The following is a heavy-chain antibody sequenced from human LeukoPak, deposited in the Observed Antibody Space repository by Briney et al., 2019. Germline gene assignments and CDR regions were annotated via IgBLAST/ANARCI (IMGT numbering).Heavy chain of an antibody. CDR3: ATPSGWVQLWPFDY. Sequence: GGSLRLSCAASGFTFSSYAMSWVRQAPGKGLEWVSAISGSGGSTYYADSVKGRFTISRDNSKNTLYLQMNSLRAEDTAVYYCATPSGWVQLWPFDYWGQGTLVTVSS. D-gene: IGHD5-18*01. J-gene: IGHJ4*02. CDR1: GFTFSSYA. CDR2: ISGSGGST. V-gene: IGHV3-23*01.